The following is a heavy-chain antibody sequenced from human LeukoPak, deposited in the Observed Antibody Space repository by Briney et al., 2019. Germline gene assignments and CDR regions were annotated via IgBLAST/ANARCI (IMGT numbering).Heavy chain of an antibody. CDR2: INPNSGGT. CDR1: GYTFTGYY. CDR3: ARERGTLAVAGDAVDI. J-gene: IGHJ3*02. V-gene: IGHV1-2*02. D-gene: IGHD6-19*01. Sequence: ASVKVSCKTAGYTFTGYYIHWVQQAPGQGLEWMGWINPNSGGTKYAQKFQGRVTMTRDTSINTAYMEVRRLTSDDTAVYYCARERGTLAVAGDAVDIWGQGTMVTVSS.